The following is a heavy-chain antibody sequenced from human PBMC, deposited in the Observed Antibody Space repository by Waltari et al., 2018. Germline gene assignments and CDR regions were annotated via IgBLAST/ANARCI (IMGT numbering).Heavy chain of an antibody. D-gene: IGHD3-3*01. Sequence: QLQLQESGPGLVKPSETLSLTCTVSGGSISSRSYYWGWIRQPPGKGLEWIGSIYYSGSTYYNPSLKSRVTISVDTSKNQFSLKLSSVTAADTAVYYCASKSGYYDFWSGRNWFDPWGQGTLVTVSS. V-gene: IGHV4-39*07. CDR2: IYYSGST. J-gene: IGHJ5*02. CDR1: GGSISSRSYY. CDR3: ASKSGYYDFWSGRNWFDP.